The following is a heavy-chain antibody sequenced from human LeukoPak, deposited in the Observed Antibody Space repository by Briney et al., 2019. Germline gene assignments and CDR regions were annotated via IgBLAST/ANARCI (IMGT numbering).Heavy chain of an antibody. Sequence: SETLSLTCTVSGGSISSYYWSWIRQPPGKGLEWIGYIYYSGSTNYNPSLKSRFTISVDTSKNQFSLKLSSVTAADTAVYYCARGTPYYDFWSGLAADYWGQGTLVTVSS. V-gene: IGHV4-59*01. CDR3: ARGTPYYDFWSGLAADY. CDR2: IYYSGST. CDR1: GGSISSYY. D-gene: IGHD3-3*01. J-gene: IGHJ4*02.